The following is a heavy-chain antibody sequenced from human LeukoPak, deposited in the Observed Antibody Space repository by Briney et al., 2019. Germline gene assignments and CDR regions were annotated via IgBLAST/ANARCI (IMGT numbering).Heavy chain of an antibody. D-gene: IGHD2-15*01. CDR3: AKMKGWRLYDYCMTS. V-gene: IGHV3-23*01. J-gene: IGHJ6*03. CDR1: GFAFSSFA. Sequence: GGSLRLSCVASGFAFSSFAMSWVRQAPGRGLEWVSGLTGSGSTYHADSVKGRFTISRDNSKNTLSLQMNGLRAEDTAVYYCAKMKGWRLYDYCMTSGAKGPRSPSP. CDR2: LTGSGST.